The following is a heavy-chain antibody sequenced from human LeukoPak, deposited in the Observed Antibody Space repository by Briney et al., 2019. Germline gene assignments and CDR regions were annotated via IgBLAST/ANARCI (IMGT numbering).Heavy chain of an antibody. CDR3: AREVYYYDSSGYYRDAFDV. D-gene: IGHD3-22*01. CDR2: ISAYNGNT. J-gene: IGHJ3*01. CDR1: GYTFTSYG. Sequence: ASVKVSCKASGYTFTSYGISWVRQAPGQGLEWMGWISAYNGNTNYAQNFQGRVTMTRDTSTSTVYMELSSLRSEDTAVYYCAREVYYYDSSGYYRDAFDVWGQGTVVTVSS. V-gene: IGHV1-18*01.